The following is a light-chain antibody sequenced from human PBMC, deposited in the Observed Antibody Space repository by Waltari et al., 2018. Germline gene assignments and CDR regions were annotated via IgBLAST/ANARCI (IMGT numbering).Light chain of an antibody. CDR1: SSDIGASNY. J-gene: IGLJ2*01. CDR3: ASYTTITTLGDVI. CDR2: DVT. V-gene: IGLV2-14*03. Sequence: QYTLTQPASVSGSPGQSITIPCTGTSSDIGASNYVSWYKQHPDKAPKLMIYDVTYRPSGVSHRFSGSKSANTASLTISGLQPEDEADYYCASYTTITTLGDVIFGGGTKLTVL.